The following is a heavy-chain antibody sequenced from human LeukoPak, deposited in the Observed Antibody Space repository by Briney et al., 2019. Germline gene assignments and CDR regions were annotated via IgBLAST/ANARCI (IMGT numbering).Heavy chain of an antibody. CDR2: ISGYNGKT. CDR1: GYPFTSFG. Sequence: GASVKVSCKASGYPFTSFGISWVRQAPGQGLEWMGWISGYNGKTKYAQNLHGRVTMTTDTSTSTAYMELGSLRSDDMAVYYCARDRVYDYSNPRGFDHWGQGTLVTVSS. CDR3: ARDRVYDYSNPRGFDH. D-gene: IGHD3-16*01. V-gene: IGHV1-18*03. J-gene: IGHJ4*02.